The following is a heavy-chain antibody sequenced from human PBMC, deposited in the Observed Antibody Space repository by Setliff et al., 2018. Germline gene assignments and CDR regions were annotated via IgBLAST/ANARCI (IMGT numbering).Heavy chain of an antibody. CDR1: GGSITSYY. D-gene: IGHD3-10*01. CDR3: ARQPSSGAYYNPRPYYFDY. J-gene: IGHJ4*02. Sequence: PSETLSLTCTVSGGSITSYYWSWIRQPPGKGLEWIGQIHTGSTNYNPSVRSRVTISVDTSKNQFSLRLSSVTAADTAVYFCARQPSSGAYYNPRPYYFDYWGQGTLVTVSS. V-gene: IGHV4-59*01. CDR2: IHTGST.